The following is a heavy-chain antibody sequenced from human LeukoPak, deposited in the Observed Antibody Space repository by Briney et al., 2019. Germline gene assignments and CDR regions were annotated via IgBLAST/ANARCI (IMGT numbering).Heavy chain of an antibody. J-gene: IGHJ4*02. CDR3: ARGILY. CDR1: DDSITMYY. CDR2: IHHSGST. D-gene: IGHD2-21*01. V-gene: IGHV4-38-2*02. Sequence: SETLSLTCSVSDDSITMYYWTWIRQPPGKGLEYIGSIHHSGSTYYNPSLKSRVTISLDTSKNQFSLKLSSVTAADTAVYYCARGILYWGQGTLVTVSS.